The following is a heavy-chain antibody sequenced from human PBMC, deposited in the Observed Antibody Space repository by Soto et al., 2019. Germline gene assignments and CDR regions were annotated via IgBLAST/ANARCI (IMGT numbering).Heavy chain of an antibody. CDR3: ARGGLRFLEWSTWAFDI. V-gene: IGHV5-51*01. CDR2: IYPGDSDT. J-gene: IGHJ3*02. CDR1: GYSFTSYW. D-gene: IGHD3-3*01. Sequence: GESLKISCKGSGYSFTSYWIGWVRQMPGKGLEWMGIIYPGDSDTRYSPSFQGQVTISADKSISTAYLQWSSLKASDTAMYYCARGGLRFLEWSTWAFDIWGQGTMVTVSS.